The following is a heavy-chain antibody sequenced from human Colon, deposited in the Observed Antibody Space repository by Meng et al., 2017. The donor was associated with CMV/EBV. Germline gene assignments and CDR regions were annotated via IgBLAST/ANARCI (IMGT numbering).Heavy chain of an antibody. J-gene: IGHJ4*02. V-gene: IGHV3-53*01. Sequence: GESLKISCAASGFTVSSNYMTWVRQAPGKGLEWVSVIYSGGSTYYADSVKGRFTISRDNSKNTLYLQMNSLRAEDTAVYYCARAGLRAVEATRSDYWGQGTLVTVSS. CDR2: IYSGGST. D-gene: IGHD6-19*01. CDR1: GFTVSSNY. CDR3: ARAGLRAVEATRSDY.